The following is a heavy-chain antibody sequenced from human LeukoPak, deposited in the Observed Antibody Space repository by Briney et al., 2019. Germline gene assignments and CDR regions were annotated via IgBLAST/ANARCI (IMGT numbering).Heavy chain of an antibody. CDR2: IIPILGIA. CDR3: ASSRLGGLYSSSWYWFDP. V-gene: IGHV1-69*04. D-gene: IGHD6-13*01. J-gene: IGHJ5*02. CDR1: GYTFTKYD. Sequence: GASVKVSCKASGYTFTKYDMNWMRQAPGQGLEWMGRIIPILGIANYAQKFQGRVTITADKSTSTAYMELSSLRSEDTAVYYCASSRLGGLYSSSWYWFDPWGQGTLVTVSS.